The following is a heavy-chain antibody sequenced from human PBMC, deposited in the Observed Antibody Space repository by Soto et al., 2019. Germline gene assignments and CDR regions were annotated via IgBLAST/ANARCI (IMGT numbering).Heavy chain of an antibody. J-gene: IGHJ6*02. CDR1: GFTFSMYS. D-gene: IGHD2-21*02. V-gene: IGHV3-7*03. CDR2: IPQDGVDG. Sequence: XESLRLSCEVSGFTFSMYSMSWVRQSPGKGLEWVAKIPQDGVDGHYADSVKGRCTISRDNGKNSLYLQLNNLRAEDAAVYYCARDHLILPAHDFFYGSDVWGRGATVTVSS. CDR3: ARDHLILPAHDFFYGSDV.